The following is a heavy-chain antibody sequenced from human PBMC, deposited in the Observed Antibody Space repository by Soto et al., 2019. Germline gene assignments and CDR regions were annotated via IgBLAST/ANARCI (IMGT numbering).Heavy chain of an antibody. Sequence: SLRLCCAASGFTFSNYGMHWVRQAPGKGLEWVAVISYDGSNKYYADSVKGRFTISRDNSKNTMYLQMNSLRAEDTAVYYCAKETPLKRRYYDSSGYYYFDYWGQGTLVTVSS. D-gene: IGHD3-22*01. V-gene: IGHV3-30*18. CDR1: GFTFSNYG. J-gene: IGHJ4*02. CDR3: AKETPLKRRYYDSSGYYYFDY. CDR2: ISYDGSNK.